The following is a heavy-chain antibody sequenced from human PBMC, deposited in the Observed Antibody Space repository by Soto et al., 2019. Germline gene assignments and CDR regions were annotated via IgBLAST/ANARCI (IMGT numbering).Heavy chain of an antibody. CDR1: GYAFTTYG. V-gene: IGHV1-18*01. J-gene: IGHJ4*02. CDR3: ARERYGDY. CDR2: ISAHNGNT. Sequence: QVHLVQSGAEVKKPGASVKVSCKGSGYAFTTYGITWVRQAPGQGLEWMGWISAHNGNTNYAQKLQGSVTVTRDTSTSTAHMELRSRRSDDTAVYYSARERYGDYWGQGALVTVSS. D-gene: IGHD1-1*01.